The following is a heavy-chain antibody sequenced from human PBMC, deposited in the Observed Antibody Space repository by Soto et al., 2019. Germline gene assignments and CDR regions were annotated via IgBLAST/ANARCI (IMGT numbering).Heavy chain of an antibody. V-gene: IGHV4-30-2*01. CDR1: GGSISSGAYS. Sequence: PSETLSLTCAVSGGSISSGAYSWSWIRQPPGKGLEWVGYIYHSGSTYYNPSLKSRVTISVDRSKNRFSLNLNSVTAADTAVYYCARVRVGGLSPYYFDYWGQGTLVTVSS. D-gene: IGHD3-10*01. J-gene: IGHJ4*02. CDR2: IYHSGST. CDR3: ARVRVGGLSPYYFDY.